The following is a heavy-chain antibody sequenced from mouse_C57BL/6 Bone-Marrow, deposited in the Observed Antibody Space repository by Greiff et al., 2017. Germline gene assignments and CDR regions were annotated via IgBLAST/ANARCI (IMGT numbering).Heavy chain of an antibody. CDR1: GFSLTSYG. V-gene: IGHV2-2*01. CDR3: ASSNWEEGCFDY. Sequence: VQLQQSGPGLVQPSQSLSITCTVSGFSLTSYGVHWVRQSPGKGLEWLGVIWSGGSTDYTAAFISRLSISKDNSKSQVFFKMNSLQADDTAIYYCASSNWEEGCFDYWCQGTTLTVSS. CDR2: IWSGGST. D-gene: IGHD4-1*01. J-gene: IGHJ2*01.